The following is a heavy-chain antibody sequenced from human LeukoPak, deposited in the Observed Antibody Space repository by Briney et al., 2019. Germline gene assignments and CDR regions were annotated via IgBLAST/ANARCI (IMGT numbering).Heavy chain of an antibody. CDR1: GYSFTTYW. V-gene: IGHV5-10-1*01. CDR2: IDPSDSYT. J-gene: IGHJ5*02. Sequence: GESLKISCKGSGYSFTTYWISWVGQMPGKGLEWMGRIDPSDSYTNYSPSFQGHVTISADKSISTAYLQWSSLKASDTAMYYCARDYYGSGSPRWFDPWGQGTLVTVSS. CDR3: ARDYYGSGSPRWFDP. D-gene: IGHD3-10*01.